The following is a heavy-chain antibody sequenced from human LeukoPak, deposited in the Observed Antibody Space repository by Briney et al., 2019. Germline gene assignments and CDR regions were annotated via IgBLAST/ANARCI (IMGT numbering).Heavy chain of an antibody. Sequence: GGSLRLSCAASGFSFRSYGMHWVRQAPGKWLEWVAYIQYDGSNQQYADSVKGRFTISRDNSKSTLYIQMNSLRAEDTAVYYCARAKPKNMVRGLIMRRESRYYFDYWGQGTLVTVSS. J-gene: IGHJ4*02. CDR2: IQYDGSNQ. V-gene: IGHV3-30*02. CDR3: ARAKPKNMVRGLIMRRESRYYFDY. D-gene: IGHD3-10*01. CDR1: GFSFRSYG.